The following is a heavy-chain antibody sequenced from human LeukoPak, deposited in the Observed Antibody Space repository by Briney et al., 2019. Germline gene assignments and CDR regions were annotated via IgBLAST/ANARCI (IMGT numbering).Heavy chain of an antibody. V-gene: IGHV1-2*04. CDR1: GGTFSRFT. D-gene: IGHD5-18*01. CDR3: ARDPVLGRGYSYFDY. J-gene: IGHJ4*02. CDR2: INPNSGGT. Sequence: GASVKVSCKASGGTFSRFTISWVRQAPGQGLEWMGWINPNSGGTNYAQKSQGWVTMTRDTSISTAYMELSRLRSDDTAVYYCARDPVLGRGYSYFDYWGQGTLVTVSS.